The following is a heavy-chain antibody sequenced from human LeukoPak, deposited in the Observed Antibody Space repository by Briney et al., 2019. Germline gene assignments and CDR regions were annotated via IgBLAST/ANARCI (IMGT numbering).Heavy chain of an antibody. J-gene: IGHJ3*02. Sequence: SETLSLTCTVSGYSINSGYYWGWIRQPPGKGLEWIGSIYHSGSTYYNPSLKSRVTISVDTSKNQFSLKLSSVTAADTAVYYCARANTIFGARNAFDIWGQGTMVTVSS. CDR2: IYHSGST. V-gene: IGHV4-38-2*02. CDR3: ARANTIFGARNAFDI. CDR1: GYSINSGYY. D-gene: IGHD3-3*01.